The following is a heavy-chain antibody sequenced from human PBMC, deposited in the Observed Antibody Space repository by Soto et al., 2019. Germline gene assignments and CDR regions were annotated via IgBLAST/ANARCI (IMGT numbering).Heavy chain of an antibody. V-gene: IGHV3-73*01. J-gene: IGHJ3*02. CDR3: TRLGLSSSWFPRRNDAFDI. Sequence: GGSLRLSCAASGFTFSGSAMHWVRQASGKGLEWVGRIRSKANSYATAYAASVKGRFTISRDDSKNTAYLQMNSLKTEDTAVYYCTRLGLSSSWFPRRNDAFDIWGQGTMVTVSS. D-gene: IGHD6-13*01. CDR1: GFTFSGSA. CDR2: IRSKANSYAT.